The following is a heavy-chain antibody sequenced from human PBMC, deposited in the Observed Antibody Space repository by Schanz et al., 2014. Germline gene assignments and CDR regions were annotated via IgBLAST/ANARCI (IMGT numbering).Heavy chain of an antibody. CDR3: ARDRGYCSGGSCLTFDY. CDR2: ISSSSSYI. D-gene: IGHD2-15*01. V-gene: IGHV3-21*01. CDR1: EFTFSSYK. J-gene: IGHJ4*02. Sequence: EVQLVESGGGLVKPGGSLRLSCEASEFTFSSYKMNWVRQAPGKGLEWASSISSSSSYIYYADSVKGRFTISRDNAKNSLYLQMNTLRAEDTAVYYCARDRGYCSGGSCLTFDYWGQGTLVTVSS.